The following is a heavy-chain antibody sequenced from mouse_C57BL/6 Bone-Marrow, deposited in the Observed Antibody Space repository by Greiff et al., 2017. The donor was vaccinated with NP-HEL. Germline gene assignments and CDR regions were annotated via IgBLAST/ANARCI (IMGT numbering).Heavy chain of an antibody. D-gene: IGHD2-2*01. CDR1: GFTFSDAW. CDR2: IRNKANNHAT. CDR3: TRLGWLPFAY. J-gene: IGHJ3*01. V-gene: IGHV6-6*01. Sequence: EVMLVESGGGLVQPGGSMKLSCAASGFTFSDAWMDWVRQSPEKGLEWVAEIRNKANNHATYYAESVKGRFTISRDDSKRSVYLQMTSLRAEDTGIYYCTRLGWLPFAYWGQGTLVTVSA.